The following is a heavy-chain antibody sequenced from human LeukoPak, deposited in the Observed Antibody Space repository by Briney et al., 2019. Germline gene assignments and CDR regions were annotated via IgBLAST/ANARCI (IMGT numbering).Heavy chain of an antibody. CDR3: VAAGTNYYYYSIDV. V-gene: IGHV4-59*01. CDR1: GGSISSYY. Sequence: PSETLSLTCTVSGGSISSYYWRWIRQPTGKGLEGIGYIYYSGSTNYNPSLTSPVTISVDTSKNQSSLKLSSVTAADTAVYYCVAAGTNYYYYSIDVWGKGTTVAVSS. J-gene: IGHJ6*03. CDR2: IYYSGST. D-gene: IGHD6-13*01.